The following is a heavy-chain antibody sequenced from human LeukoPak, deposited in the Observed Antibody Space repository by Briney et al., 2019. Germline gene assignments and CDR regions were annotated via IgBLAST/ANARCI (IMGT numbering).Heavy chain of an antibody. CDR1: GGTFSSYA. CDR3: ASLTQYSSSTDY. D-gene: IGHD6-6*01. J-gene: IGHJ4*02. CDR2: IIPIFGTA. Sequence: ASVKVSCKASGGTFSSYAISWVRQAPGQGLEWMGGIIPIFGTANYAQKFQGRVTITADESTSTAYMELSSLRSEDTAVYYCASLTQYSSSTDYWGQGTLVTVSS. V-gene: IGHV1-69*13.